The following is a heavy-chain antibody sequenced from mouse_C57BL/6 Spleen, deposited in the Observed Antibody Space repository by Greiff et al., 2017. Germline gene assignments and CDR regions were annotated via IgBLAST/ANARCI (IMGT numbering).Heavy chain of an antibody. V-gene: IGHV1-72*01. CDR1: GYTFTSYW. J-gene: IGHJ2*01. CDR2: IDPNSGGT. CDR3: ARSRDGYYGYFDY. Sequence: QVHVKQPGAELVKPGASVKLSCKASGYTFTSYWMHWVKQRPGRGLEWIGRIDPNSGGTKYNEKFKSKATLTVDKPSSTAYMQLSSLTSEDSAVYYCARSRDGYYGYFDYWGQGTTLTVSS. D-gene: IGHD2-3*01.